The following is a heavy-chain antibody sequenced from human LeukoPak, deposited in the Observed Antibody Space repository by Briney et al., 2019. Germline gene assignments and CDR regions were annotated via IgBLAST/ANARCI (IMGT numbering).Heavy chain of an antibody. CDR2: INHNGNVN. CDR1: GFTFSSYW. V-gene: IGHV3-7*03. D-gene: IGHD3-16*01. J-gene: IGHJ6*02. Sequence: PGGSLRLSCAASGFTFSSYWMNWARQAPGKGLEWVASINHNGNVNYYVDSVEGRFTISRDNAKNSLYLQMSNLRAEDTAVHFCARGGGLDVWGQGATVTVSS. CDR3: ARGGGLDV.